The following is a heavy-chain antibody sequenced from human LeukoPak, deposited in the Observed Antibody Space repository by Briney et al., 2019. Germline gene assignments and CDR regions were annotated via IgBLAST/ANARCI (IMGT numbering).Heavy chain of an antibody. Sequence: GGSLRLSCAASGFTFSSYAMSWVRQAPGKGLEWVSSISGSGGSTYYADSVKGRFTISRDNSKNTLYLQMNSLRAEDTAVYYCAKDYYDSSGYLSFDYWGQRTLVTVSS. V-gene: IGHV3-23*01. CDR1: GFTFSSYA. J-gene: IGHJ4*02. CDR2: ISGSGGST. CDR3: AKDYYDSSGYLSFDY. D-gene: IGHD3-22*01.